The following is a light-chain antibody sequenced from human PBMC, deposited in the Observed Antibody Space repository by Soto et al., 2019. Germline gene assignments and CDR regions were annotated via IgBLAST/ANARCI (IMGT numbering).Light chain of an antibody. CDR1: PSVSGH. V-gene: IGKV3-11*01. CDR2: EVS. J-gene: IGKJ4*01. Sequence: EIVLIQSPATLPLPPGERATLSCRGTPSVSGHLAWYQQKPGQAPRLLIYEVSNRATGIPVRFGGCGSGSAFNLGISGLETEDCAVYDGEQRYYWPLSFGGGTKV. CDR3: EQRYYWPLS.